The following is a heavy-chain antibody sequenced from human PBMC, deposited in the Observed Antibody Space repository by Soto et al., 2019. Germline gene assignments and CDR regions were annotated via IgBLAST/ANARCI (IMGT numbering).Heavy chain of an antibody. CDR1: GFTFSSYA. D-gene: IGHD6-19*01. Sequence: GGSLRLSCAASGFTFSSYAMHWVRQAPGKGLEWVAVISYDGSNKYYADSVEGRFTISRDNSKNTLYLQMNSLRAEDTAVYYCARERVAGYFDYWGQGTLVTVPQ. V-gene: IGHV3-30-3*01. CDR3: ARERVAGYFDY. J-gene: IGHJ4*02. CDR2: ISYDGSNK.